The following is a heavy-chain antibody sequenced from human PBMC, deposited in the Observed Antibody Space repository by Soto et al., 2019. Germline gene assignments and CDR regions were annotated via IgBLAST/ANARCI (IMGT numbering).Heavy chain of an antibody. J-gene: IGHJ4*02. CDR1: GGSICSVNHY. V-gene: IGHV4-30-4*01. D-gene: IGHD2-8*02. Sequence: QVQLEQSGPGLVKPSQTLSLTCNISGGSICSVNHYWSWIRQSPGEGLEWIGYIFDRGTTHYNPSLKGRVTITGDTSQTQFSLTIHSVTVADTAVYYCAREVAGTGAFDYWGQGTRVTVSS. CDR2: IFDRGTT. CDR3: AREVAGTGAFDY.